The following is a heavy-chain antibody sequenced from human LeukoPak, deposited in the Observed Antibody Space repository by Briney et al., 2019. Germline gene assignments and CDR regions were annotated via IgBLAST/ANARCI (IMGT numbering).Heavy chain of an antibody. J-gene: IGHJ4*02. D-gene: IGHD3-22*01. CDR1: GSSMSVYW. V-gene: IGHV3-7*01. CDR3: ARDWGAYYHFFDY. Sequence: GGSLRLSCEASGSSMSVYWMSWVRQAPGKGLEWVGNIKQDGSERNYVDSVKGRFTISRDNAKKSLYLQINSLRAEDTAVYYCARDWGAYYHFFDYWGQGTLVTVSS. CDR2: IKQDGSER.